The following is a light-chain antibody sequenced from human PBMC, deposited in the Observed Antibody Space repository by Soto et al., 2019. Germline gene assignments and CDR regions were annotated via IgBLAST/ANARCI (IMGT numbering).Light chain of an antibody. CDR2: SAS. J-gene: IGKJ4*02. Sequence: DIQLTQAPSFLSASVGDRVTITCRASQGISTYFVWYQQKPGKAPKLVIYSASPLKSRVPSRFNGSGSGTEFTLTISSLQPEDFANYYCQQLNSYPLTFGGGTKVEIK. CDR3: QQLNSYPLT. V-gene: IGKV1-9*01. CDR1: QGISTY.